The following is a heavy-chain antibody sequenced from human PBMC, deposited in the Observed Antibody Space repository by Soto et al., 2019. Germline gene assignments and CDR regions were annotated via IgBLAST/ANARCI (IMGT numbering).Heavy chain of an antibody. Sequence: QVQLMESGGGVVQPGRSLRLSCAASGFTFSSYGMHWVRQAPGKGLEWVAVIWYDGSNKYYADSVKGRFTISRDNSKNTLYLQMNSLRAEDTAVYYCAREGDQYSYEKKPFDYWGQGTLVTVSS. D-gene: IGHD5-18*01. J-gene: IGHJ4*02. CDR2: IWYDGSNK. CDR3: AREGDQYSYEKKPFDY. CDR1: GFTFSSYG. V-gene: IGHV3-33*01.